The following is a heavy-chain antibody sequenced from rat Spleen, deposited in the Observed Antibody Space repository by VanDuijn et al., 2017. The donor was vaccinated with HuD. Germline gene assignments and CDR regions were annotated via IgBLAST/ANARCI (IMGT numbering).Heavy chain of an antibody. D-gene: IGHD1-9*01. J-gene: IGHJ2*01. Sequence: EVQLVESGGGLVQPGRSMKLSCAASGFTFSAYWMYWIRQAPGKGLEWVSSINTDGSSTYYPDSVKGRFTISRDNAKSTLYLQMDSLRSEDTATYYCARRHYGYTDYFDSWGQGVMVTVSS. CDR3: ARRHYGYTDYFDS. V-gene: IGHV5-58*01. CDR2: INTDGSST. CDR1: GFTFSAYW.